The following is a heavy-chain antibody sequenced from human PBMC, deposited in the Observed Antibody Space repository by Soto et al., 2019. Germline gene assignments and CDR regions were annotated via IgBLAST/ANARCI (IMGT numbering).Heavy chain of an antibody. J-gene: IGHJ4*02. CDR1: GFTFDTYS. D-gene: IGHD6-19*01. CDR2: INWNGDIT. CDR3: TKEAGTIYFDY. Sequence: PGGSLRLSCAASGFTFDTYSMHWVRQAPGKGLEWVSLINWNGDITYYADSVKGRFTISRDNSKKSLYLQMNSLRTEDTAFYYCTKEAGTIYFDYWGQGALVTVSS. V-gene: IGHV3-43*01.